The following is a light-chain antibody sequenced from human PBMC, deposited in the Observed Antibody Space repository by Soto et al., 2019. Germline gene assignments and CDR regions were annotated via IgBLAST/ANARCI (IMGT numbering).Light chain of an antibody. Sequence: QSVLTQPASVSGSPGQSITISCTGTSSDVGNYIFVSWYRQHPGKAPKLKIYDINNRPSGVSNRFSGSKSGNTASLTISGLQAEDEADYYCVSYTTSASYVLGTGTKVTVL. CDR3: VSYTTSASYV. CDR2: DIN. CDR1: SSDVGNYIF. V-gene: IGLV2-14*01. J-gene: IGLJ1*01.